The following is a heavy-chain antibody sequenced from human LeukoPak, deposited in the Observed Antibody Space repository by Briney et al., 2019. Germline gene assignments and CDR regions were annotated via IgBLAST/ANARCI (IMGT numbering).Heavy chain of an antibody. CDR2: ISAYNGNT. V-gene: IGHV1-18*01. D-gene: IGHD2-15*01. CDR1: GYTFTSYG. CDR3: ARVTDIVVVVAAFDY. Sequence: ASVKVSCKAPGYTFTSYGISWVRQAPGQGLEWMGWISAYNGNTNYAQKLQGRVTMTTDTSTSTAYMELRSLRSDDTAVYYCARVTDIVVVVAAFDYWGQGTLVTVSS. J-gene: IGHJ4*02.